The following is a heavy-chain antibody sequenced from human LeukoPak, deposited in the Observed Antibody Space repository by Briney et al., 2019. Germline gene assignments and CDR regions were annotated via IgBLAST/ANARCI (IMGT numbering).Heavy chain of an antibody. D-gene: IGHD6-13*01. CDR2: FDPEDGET. Sequence: ASVKVSCKVSGYTLTELSMHWVRQAPGKGLEWMGGFDPEDGETIYAQKFQGRVTMTEDTSTDTAYMELSSLRSEDTAVYYCATDKMLTKQQLDGRGFDPWGQGTLVTVSS. V-gene: IGHV1-24*01. J-gene: IGHJ5*02. CDR3: ATDKMLTKQQLDGRGFDP. CDR1: GYTLTELS.